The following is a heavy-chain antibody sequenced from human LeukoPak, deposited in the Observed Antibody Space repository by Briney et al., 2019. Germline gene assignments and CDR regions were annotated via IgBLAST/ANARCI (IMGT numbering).Heavy chain of an antibody. CDR3: ARGRGGSYFGT. Sequence: PSETLSLTCTVYGGSFSGYYWSWIRQPPGKGLGWIGEINHSGSTNYNPSLKSRVNISVDTSKEQFSLKLSPLTAADTAVYYCARGRGGSYFGTWGQGTLVPVFS. J-gene: IGHJ5*02. D-gene: IGHD1-26*01. V-gene: IGHV4-34*01. CDR2: INHSGST. CDR1: GGSFSGYY.